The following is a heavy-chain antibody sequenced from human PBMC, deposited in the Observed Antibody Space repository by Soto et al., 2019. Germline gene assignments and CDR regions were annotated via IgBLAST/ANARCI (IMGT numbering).Heavy chain of an antibody. Sequence: QVLLVHSGAEVKEPGASVMVSCKASGFPVTAYSLHWVRQAPGQGLAWMGIINPVTGATTYAQRFQGRVTMSRDTATNTIYMELSGMRFEDTAVYHCAGGRRWLQSFGAYGMDVWGQGTTVTVSS. V-gene: IGHV1-46*01. CDR2: INPVTGAT. D-gene: IGHD5-12*01. CDR3: AGGRRWLQSFGAYGMDV. J-gene: IGHJ6*02. CDR1: GFPVTAYS.